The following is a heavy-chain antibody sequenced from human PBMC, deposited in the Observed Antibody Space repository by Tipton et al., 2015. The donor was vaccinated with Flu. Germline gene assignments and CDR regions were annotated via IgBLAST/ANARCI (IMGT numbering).Heavy chain of an antibody. V-gene: IGHV3-7*01. CDR1: GFTFSGHW. CDR2: IKTDGSEK. D-gene: IGHD4-17*01. Sequence: GSLRLSCAASGFTFSGHWMTWVRQAPGKGLEWVANIKTDGSEKYYVDSVKGRFTISRDNAENSLYLQMNSLRAEDTAVYYCARDGLGDYLYDYWGQGTLVTVSS. CDR3: ARDGLGDYLYDY. J-gene: IGHJ4*02.